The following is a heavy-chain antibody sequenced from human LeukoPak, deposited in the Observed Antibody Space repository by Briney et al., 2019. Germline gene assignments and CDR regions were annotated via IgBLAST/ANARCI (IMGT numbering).Heavy chain of an antibody. CDR3: AHRLLTGYYRTAWFDP. CDR2: IYWDDEQ. D-gene: IGHD3-9*01. Sequence: TLSLTCTVSRGSINNFYWSWIRQPPGKALEWLALIYWDDEQRYSPSLKSRLTITKDTSKNQVVLTMTNMDPVDTATYYCAHRLLTGYYRTAWFDPWGQGTLVTVSS. V-gene: IGHV2-5*08. CDR1: RGSINNFYW. J-gene: IGHJ5*02.